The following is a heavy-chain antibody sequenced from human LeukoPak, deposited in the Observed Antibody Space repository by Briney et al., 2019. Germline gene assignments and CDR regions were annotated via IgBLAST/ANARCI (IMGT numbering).Heavy chain of an antibody. Sequence: GGSLRLSCAASGFTLSNSRMNWVRQAPGKGLEWVSYISSSGSTIYYADSVKGRFTISRDNAKNSLYLQMNSLRAEDTAVYYCARAGDIVVVVAAWRAPMDVWGKGTTVTISS. J-gene: IGHJ6*04. CDR3: ARAGDIVVVVAAWRAPMDV. V-gene: IGHV3-48*04. D-gene: IGHD2-15*01. CDR2: ISSSGSTI. CDR1: GFTLSNSR.